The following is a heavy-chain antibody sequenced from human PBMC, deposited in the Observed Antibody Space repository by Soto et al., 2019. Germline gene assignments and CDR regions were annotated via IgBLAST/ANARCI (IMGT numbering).Heavy chain of an antibody. CDR2: IYYSGST. Sequence: QVQLQESGPGLVKPSQTLSLTCTVSGGSISSGGYYWSWIRQHPGKGLEWIGYIYYSGSTYYNPSLKSRVTISVDTSKNQFSLKLSSVTAADTAVYYCARDLRYYGSGKYYGMDVWGQGTTVTVSS. CDR1: GGSISSGGYY. J-gene: IGHJ6*02. V-gene: IGHV4-31*03. D-gene: IGHD3-10*01. CDR3: ARDLRYYGSGKYYGMDV.